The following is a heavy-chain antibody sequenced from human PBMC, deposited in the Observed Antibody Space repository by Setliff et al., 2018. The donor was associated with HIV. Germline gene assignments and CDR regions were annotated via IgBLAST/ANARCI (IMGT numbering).Heavy chain of an antibody. Sequence: ASVKVSCKASGYTFTSYYMHWVRQAPGQGLEWMGIIYPSDGRTTYAQEFQGRVTMTRDTSTSTVYMELSSLRSEDTAVYYCATQDHVVVITAWGAFDVWGQGTLVTVSS. CDR2: IYPSDGRT. J-gene: IGHJ3*01. V-gene: IGHV1-46*01. D-gene: IGHD2-15*01. CDR3: ATQDHVVVITAWGAFDV. CDR1: GYTFTSYY.